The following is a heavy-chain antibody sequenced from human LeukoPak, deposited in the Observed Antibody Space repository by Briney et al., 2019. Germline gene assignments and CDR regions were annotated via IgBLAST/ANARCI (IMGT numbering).Heavy chain of an antibody. D-gene: IGHD6-13*01. V-gene: IGHV1-2*02. CDR1: GYTFTGYY. CDR2: INPNSGGT. CDR3: ARGFLPLVLVAFDI. Sequence: GASVKVSCKASGYTFTGYYMHWVRQAPGQGLEWMGWINPNSGGTNYAQKFQGRVTMTRDTSISAAYMELSRLRSDDTAVYYCARGFLPLVLVAFDIWGQGTMVTVSS. J-gene: IGHJ3*02.